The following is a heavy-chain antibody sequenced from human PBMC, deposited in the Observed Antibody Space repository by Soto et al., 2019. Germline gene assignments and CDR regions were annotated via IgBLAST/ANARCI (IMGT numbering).Heavy chain of an antibody. CDR1: GFTFSSYA. Sequence: QVQLVESGGGVVQPGRSLRLSCAASGFTFSSYAMHWVRQAPGKGLEWVAVISYDGSNKYYADSVKGRFTISRDNSKNTLYLQMNSLRDEDTAVYYCARDRVVAEYYYYGMDVWVQGTTVTVSS. J-gene: IGHJ6*02. D-gene: IGHD2-15*01. CDR3: ARDRVVAEYYYYGMDV. CDR2: ISYDGSNK. V-gene: IGHV3-30-3*01.